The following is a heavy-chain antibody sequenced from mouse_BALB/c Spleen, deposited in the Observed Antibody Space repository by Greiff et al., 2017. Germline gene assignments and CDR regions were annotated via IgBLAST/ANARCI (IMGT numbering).Heavy chain of an antibody. Sequence: VKVVESGPELVRPGVSVKLSCKGSGYTFTDYAMHWVKQSHAKSLEWIGVISTYNGNTNYNQKFKGKATMTVDKSSSTAYMELARLTSEDSAIYYCAVEYDEGGCAMDYWGQGTSVTVSS. CDR3: AVEYDEGGCAMDY. D-gene: IGHD2-14*01. V-gene: IGHV1S137*01. CDR2: ISTYNGNT. J-gene: IGHJ4*01. CDR1: GYTFTDYA.